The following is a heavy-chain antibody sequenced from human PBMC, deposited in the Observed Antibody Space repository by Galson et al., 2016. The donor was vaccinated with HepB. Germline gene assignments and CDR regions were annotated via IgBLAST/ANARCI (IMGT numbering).Heavy chain of an antibody. CDR2: IIPVFGTA. Sequence: SVKVSCKASGGTFSSYAFSWVRQAPGLGLEWMGGIIPVFGTASYAQKFQDRVTITADESTSTVYMGVRRLTSEDTAVYHCARLADLNVSGTNDPLDPWGQGTPVTVSS. CDR1: GGTFSSYA. CDR3: ARLADLNVSGTNDPLDP. V-gene: IGHV1-69*13. D-gene: IGHD3-10*01. J-gene: IGHJ5*02.